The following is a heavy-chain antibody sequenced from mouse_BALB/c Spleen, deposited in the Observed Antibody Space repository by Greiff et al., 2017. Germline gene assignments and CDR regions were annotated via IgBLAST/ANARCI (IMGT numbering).Heavy chain of an antibody. V-gene: IGHV1-7*01. CDR2: INPSTGYT. D-gene: IGHD2-10*01. Sequence: VQLQESGAELAKPGASVKMSCKASGYTFTSYWMHWVKQRPGQGLEWIGYINPSTGYTEYNQKFKDKATLTADKSSSTAYMQLSSLTSEDSAVYYCARGTYYGNYVNAMDYWGQGTSVTVSS. CDR1: GYTFTSYW. CDR3: ARGTYYGNYVNAMDY. J-gene: IGHJ4*01.